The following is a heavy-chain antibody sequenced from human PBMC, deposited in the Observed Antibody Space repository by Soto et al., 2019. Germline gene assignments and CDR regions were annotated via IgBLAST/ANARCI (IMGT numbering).Heavy chain of an antibody. V-gene: IGHV4-31*03. CDR3: ASLVDYDSSGYNL. J-gene: IGHJ5*02. CDR1: GGSISSGGYY. Sequence: SETLSLTCTVSGGSISSGGYYWSWIRQHPGKGLGWIGYIYYSGRTYYNPSLKSRVTISVDTSKNQFSLELSSVTAADTAVYYCASLVDYDSSGYNLWGQGTLVTVSS. D-gene: IGHD3-22*01. CDR2: IYYSGRT.